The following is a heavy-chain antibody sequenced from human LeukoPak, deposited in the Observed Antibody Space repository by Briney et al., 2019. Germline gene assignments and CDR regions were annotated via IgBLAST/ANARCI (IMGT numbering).Heavy chain of an antibody. J-gene: IGHJ4*02. CDR1: GFTVSSNY. Sequence: GGSLRLSCAASGFTVSSNYMSWVRQAPGKGLEWVSVIYSGGSTYYADSVKGRFTISRDNSKNTLYLQMNSLRAEDTAVYYCARDPRLYDRSGFPNSGLVYWGQGTLVTVSS. D-gene: IGHD3-22*01. CDR2: IYSGGST. CDR3: ARDPRLYDRSGFPNSGLVY. V-gene: IGHV3-66*01.